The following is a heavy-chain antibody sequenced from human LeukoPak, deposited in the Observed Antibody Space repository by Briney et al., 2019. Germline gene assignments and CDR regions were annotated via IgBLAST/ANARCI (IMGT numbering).Heavy chain of an antibody. CDR1: FXSYX. CDR2: XXXXXXNT. CDR3: ARDGYCSSTSCYFDYYYGMDV. J-gene: IGHJ6*02. Sequence: FXSYXISXVXQAPGQGLXWMXXXXXXXXNTNYAQKLQGRVTMTTDTSTSTAYMELRSLRSDDTAVYYCARDGYCSSTSCYFDYYYGMDVWGQGTTVTVSS. V-gene: IGHV1-18*01. D-gene: IGHD2-2*01.